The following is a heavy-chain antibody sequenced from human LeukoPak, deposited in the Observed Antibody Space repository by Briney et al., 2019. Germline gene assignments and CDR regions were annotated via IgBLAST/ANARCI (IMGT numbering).Heavy chain of an antibody. CDR2: INPNSGGT. Sequence: GASVKVSSKASGYTFTVYYMHWVRQAPGQGLEWMGWINPNSGGTNYAQKFQGWVTMTRDTSISTAYMELSRLRSDDTAVYYCARDSGDHDYGDYGLHFFDYWGQGTLVTVSS. V-gene: IGHV1-2*04. CDR3: ARDSGDHDYGDYGLHFFDY. CDR1: GYTFTVYY. D-gene: IGHD4-17*01. J-gene: IGHJ4*02.